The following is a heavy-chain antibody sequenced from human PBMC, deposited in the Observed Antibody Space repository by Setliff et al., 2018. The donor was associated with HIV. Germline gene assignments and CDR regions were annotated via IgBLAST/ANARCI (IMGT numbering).Heavy chain of an antibody. D-gene: IGHD7-27*01. Sequence: SETLSLTCTVSGGSLSSSNYYCGWIRQPPGKGLEWIGSIYYSGNTYYNPSLKSRVTIAGDTSKKQFSLKLRAVTAADSAVYYCARQGRPGDFDSWGQGTLVTVSS. CDR1: GGSLSSSNYY. CDR3: ARQGRPGDFDS. CDR2: IYYSGNT. J-gene: IGHJ4*02. V-gene: IGHV4-39*01.